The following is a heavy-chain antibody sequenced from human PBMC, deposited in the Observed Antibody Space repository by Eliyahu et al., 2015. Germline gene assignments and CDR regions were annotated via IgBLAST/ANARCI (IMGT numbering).Heavy chain of an antibody. V-gene: IGHV7-4-1*02. J-gene: IGHJ4*02. CDR2: INTPTGNP. CDR3: ARDSGYYDNNVPDFDY. Sequence: QVQLVQSGSELKKPGASVKVSCKASGYTFANYAMNWVRQAPGQGLEWMGWINTPTGNPTYAQGFTGRFVFSLDTSVSTAYLQINSLKAEDTAVYYCARDSGYYDNNVPDFDYWGQGTLVTVSS. CDR1: GYTFANYA. D-gene: IGHD3-22*01.